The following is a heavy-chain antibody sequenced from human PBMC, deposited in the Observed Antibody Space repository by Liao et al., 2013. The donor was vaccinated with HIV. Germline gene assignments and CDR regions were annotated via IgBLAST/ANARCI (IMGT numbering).Heavy chain of an antibody. Sequence: QVQLQESGPGLVKPSETLSLTCTVSGGSISSYYWSWIRQPPGKGLEWIGYIYYSGSTNYNPSLKSRVTISVDTSKNQFSLKLSSVTAADTAVYYCARGIGSPYYYYYYYMDVWGKGTTVTVSS. V-gene: IGHV4-59*01. CDR1: GGSISSYY. CDR3: ARGIGSPYYYYYYYMDV. CDR2: IYYSGST. D-gene: IGHD2-15*01. J-gene: IGHJ6*03.